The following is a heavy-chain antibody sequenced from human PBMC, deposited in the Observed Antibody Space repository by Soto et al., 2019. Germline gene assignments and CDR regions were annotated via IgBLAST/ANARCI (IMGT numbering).Heavy chain of an antibody. CDR1: GGTFSSYI. Sequence: QVQLVQSGAEVKKPGSPVKVSCKASGGTFSSYIISWVRQAPGQGLEWMGRIIPILGIANYAQKFQGRVTITADKSTSTAYMELSSLRSEDTAVYYCARFPQTAIVGAAYFDYWGQGTLVTVSS. V-gene: IGHV1-69*02. CDR3: ARFPQTAIVGAAYFDY. D-gene: IGHD1-26*01. J-gene: IGHJ4*02. CDR2: IIPILGIA.